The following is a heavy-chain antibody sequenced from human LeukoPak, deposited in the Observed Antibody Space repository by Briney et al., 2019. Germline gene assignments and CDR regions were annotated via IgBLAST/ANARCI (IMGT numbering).Heavy chain of an antibody. CDR1: GGSISSSSYY. CDR3: AREEGSGGWYNWFDP. V-gene: IGHV4-39*07. Sequence: SETLSLTCTVSGGSISSSSYYWGWIRQPPGKGLEWIGSIYHSGSTYYNPSLKSRVTISVDTSKNQFSLKLSSVTAADTAVYYCAREEGSGGWYNWFDPWGQGTLVTVSS. D-gene: IGHD6-19*01. J-gene: IGHJ5*02. CDR2: IYHSGST.